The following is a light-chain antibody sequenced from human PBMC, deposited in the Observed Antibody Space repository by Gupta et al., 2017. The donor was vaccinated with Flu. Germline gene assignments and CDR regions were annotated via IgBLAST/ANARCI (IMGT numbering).Light chain of an antibody. J-gene: IGKJ1*01. V-gene: IGKV3-15*01. CDR3: QQYNNWPRT. CDR1: QTVSSN. CDR2: GAS. Sequence: EIVLTKPPATLSVSPGDSATLSCRASQTVSSNLAWYQQKPGQAPRLLIYGASTRATGIPDRFSGSGSRTEFTLTISSLQSEDFAVYYCQQYNNWPRTFGQGTKVEIK.